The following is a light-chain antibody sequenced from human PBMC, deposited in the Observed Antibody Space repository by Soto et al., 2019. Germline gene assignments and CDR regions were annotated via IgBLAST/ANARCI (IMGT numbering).Light chain of an antibody. J-gene: IGLJ2*01. CDR1: SSDVGSYNL. CDR2: EVS. Sequence: QSALTQPASVSGSPGQSITISCIGTSSDVGSYNLVSWYQPHPGKAPKVLIYEVSERPSGVSNRFSGSKSGNTASLTISGLQAEDEAEYYCCSYAGSRTHVLFGGGTKLTVL. V-gene: IGLV2-23*02. CDR3: CSYAGSRTHVL.